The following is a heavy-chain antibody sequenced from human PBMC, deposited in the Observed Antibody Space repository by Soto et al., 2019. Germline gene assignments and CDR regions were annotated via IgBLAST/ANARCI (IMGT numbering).Heavy chain of an antibody. Sequence: QGPLVQSGAEVKKPGASVKVSCKASGYTFTRYGTSWVRQAPGQGLEWMGWISGYNGDTNYAQKFQGRVTMTIDTSTLTTYMELRSLTSDDTAVYYCAKNGQPPYYYYGMDVWGQGTTVTVSS. CDR2: ISGYNGDT. V-gene: IGHV1-18*01. CDR3: AKNGQPPYYYYGMDV. CDR1: GYTFTRYG. J-gene: IGHJ6*02. D-gene: IGHD2-8*01.